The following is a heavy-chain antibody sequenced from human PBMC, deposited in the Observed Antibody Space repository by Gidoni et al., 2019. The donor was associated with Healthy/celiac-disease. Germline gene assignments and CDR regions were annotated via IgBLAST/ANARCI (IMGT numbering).Heavy chain of an antibody. CDR1: GYTFTSYY. D-gene: IGHD6-13*01. CDR2: INPSAGST. Sequence: QVQLVKSGAEVKKPGASVKVSCKASGYTFTSYYMHLVRQAPGQGLEWMGIINPSAGSTSYAQKFPVIVTMTRDTSTSTVYMELSSLRSEDTAVYYCARGQQGDAFYILGQGTMVTVSS. CDR3: ARGQQGDAFYI. J-gene: IGHJ3*02. V-gene: IGHV1-46*01.